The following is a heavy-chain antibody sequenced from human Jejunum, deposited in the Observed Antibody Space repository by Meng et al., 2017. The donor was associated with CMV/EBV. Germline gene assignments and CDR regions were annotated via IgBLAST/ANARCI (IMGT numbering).Heavy chain of an antibody. D-gene: IGHD6-6*01. V-gene: IGHV4-31*02. CDR1: GASISRGGYY. CDR2: IYYSGSS. J-gene: IGHJ4*02. Sequence: TVSGASISRGGYYWTWIRLLPGKGLEWIGYIYYSGSSYYNPSLRSRATMSVDTSQNQFSLQLNSVTAADTAIYYCARAIRLGTPYFDQWGQGALVTVSS. CDR3: ARAIRLGTPYFDQ.